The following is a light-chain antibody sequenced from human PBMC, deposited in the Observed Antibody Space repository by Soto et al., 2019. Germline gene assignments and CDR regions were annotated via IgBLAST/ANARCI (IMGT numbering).Light chain of an antibody. CDR2: WAS. Sequence: IVMTQSPDSLAVSLGERATINCKSSQSVLYSSNNLNYLAWYQQKPGQPPQLLIYWASTRESGVPDRFSGSGSGTDFTLTISSLQAEDVAVYYCQQYYSSPQTFGQGTKVEIK. CDR1: QSVLYSSNNLNY. V-gene: IGKV4-1*01. J-gene: IGKJ1*01. CDR3: QQYYSSPQT.